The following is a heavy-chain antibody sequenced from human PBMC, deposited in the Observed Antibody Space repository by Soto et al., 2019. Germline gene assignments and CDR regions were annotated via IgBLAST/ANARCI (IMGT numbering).Heavy chain of an antibody. CDR3: AKDYGLDI. J-gene: IGHJ3*02. CDR1: GGSFSGYY. CDR2: INHSGST. Sequence: QVQLQQWGAGLLKPSETLSLTCAVYGGSFSGYYWSWIRQPPGKGLEWIGEINHSGSTNYNPSLKIRVTISVDTSKNQFSLKLSSVTAADTAVYYCAKDYGLDIWGQGTMVTVSS. D-gene: IGHD3-16*01. V-gene: IGHV4-34*01.